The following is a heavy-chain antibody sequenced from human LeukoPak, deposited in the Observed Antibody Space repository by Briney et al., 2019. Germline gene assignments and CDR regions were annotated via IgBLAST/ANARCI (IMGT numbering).Heavy chain of an antibody. CDR2: INPNSGGT. J-gene: IGHJ2*01. D-gene: IGHD2-15*01. CDR3: ARDHLVGAPVWYFDL. V-gene: IGHV1-2*02. CDR1: GYTFTGYY. Sequence: ASVTVSCKASGYTFTGYYMHWVRQAPGQGLEWMGWINPNSGGTNYAQKFQGRVTMTRDTSISTAYMELSRLRSDDTAVYYCARDHLVGAPVWYFDLWGRGTLVTVSS.